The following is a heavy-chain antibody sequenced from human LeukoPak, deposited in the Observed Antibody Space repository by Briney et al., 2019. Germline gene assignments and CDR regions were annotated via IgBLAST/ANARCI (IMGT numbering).Heavy chain of an antibody. CDR3: AKAYYDILTGGY. CDR1: GFTFSSYA. V-gene: IGHV3-23*01. D-gene: IGHD3-9*01. J-gene: IGHJ4*02. Sequence: LPGGSLGLSCAASGFTFSSYAMSWVRQAPGKGLEWVSAISGSGGSTYYADSVKGRFTISRDNSKNTLYLQMNSLRTEDTAVYYCAKAYYDILTGGYWGQGTLVTVSS. CDR2: ISGSGGST.